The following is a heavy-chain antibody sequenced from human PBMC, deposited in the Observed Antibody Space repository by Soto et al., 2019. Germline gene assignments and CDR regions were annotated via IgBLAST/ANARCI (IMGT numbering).Heavy chain of an antibody. J-gene: IGHJ4*02. CDR3: ASSTYFSDSRGYNFKNLDS. V-gene: IGHV4-61*01. CDR1: AGSVDRSNYF. Sequence: PSETLSLTCSFSAGSVDRSNYFWNWIRQPPWKGLEWIGNISYSGGTNKNPALKSRVTLSLDTSKNQFSLTLTSVTAADTAMYYCASSTYFSDSRGYNFKNLDSWGQGTLVSVSS. D-gene: IGHD3-22*01. CDR2: ISYSGGT.